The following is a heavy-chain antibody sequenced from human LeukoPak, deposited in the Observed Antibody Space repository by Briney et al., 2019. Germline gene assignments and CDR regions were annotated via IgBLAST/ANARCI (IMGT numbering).Heavy chain of an antibody. J-gene: IGHJ4*02. CDR3: ARDTHPAD. CDR1: GYSISSAYY. Sequence: SETLSLTCAVSGYSISSAYYWGWIRQPPGKGLEWIGNIYHGGTSYYNPSLKSRVTISVDTSKNQFSLKLSSVTAADTAVYYCARDTHPADWGQGTLVTVSS. V-gene: IGHV4-38-2*02. CDR2: IYHGGTS.